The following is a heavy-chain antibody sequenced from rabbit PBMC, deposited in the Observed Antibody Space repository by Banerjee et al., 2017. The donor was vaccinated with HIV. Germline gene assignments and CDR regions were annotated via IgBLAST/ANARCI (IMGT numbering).Heavy chain of an antibody. D-gene: IGHD4-1*01. V-gene: IGHV1S45*01. CDR2: IYAGTEGST. J-gene: IGHJ4*01. CDR1: GFSFSRSYW. Sequence: QEQLVESGGGLVQPEGSLTLTCTASGFSFSRSYWICWVRQAPGKGLEWIGCIYAGTEGSTYYATWAKGRFTISETSSTTVTLQMTSLTAADTATYFCARDLAGVIGWNFNLWGPGTLVTVS. CDR3: ARDLAGVIGWNFNL.